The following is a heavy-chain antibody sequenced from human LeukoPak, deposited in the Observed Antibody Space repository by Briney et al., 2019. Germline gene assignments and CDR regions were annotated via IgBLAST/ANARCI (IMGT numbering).Heavy chain of an antibody. CDR2: IYSGGST. CDR3: AREGSDSANPRAFDI. V-gene: IGHV3-66*02. CDR1: GFTVSANY. D-gene: IGHD5-18*01. Sequence: PGGSLRLSCAAYGFTVSANYMSWVRQAPGKGLEWVSVIYSGGSTYYADSVRGRFTISRDSSKNTLSLQMHSLRTEDTAVYYCAREGSDSANPRAFDIWGQGTMVTVSS. J-gene: IGHJ3*02.